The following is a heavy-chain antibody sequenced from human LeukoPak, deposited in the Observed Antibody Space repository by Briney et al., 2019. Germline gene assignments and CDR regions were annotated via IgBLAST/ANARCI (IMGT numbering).Heavy chain of an antibody. CDR1: GGTFKNYA. D-gene: IGHD6-13*01. J-gene: IGHJ6*03. V-gene: IGHV1-69*13. CDR2: ILPIFGTT. Sequence: ASVKVSCKASGGTFKNYAISWVRQAPGQGLEWMGGILPIFGTTNYAQKFQARVTITADESTSTAYMEMSSLRSEDTAVYYCARQQPLYYYYMDVWGKGTTVTISS. CDR3: ARQQPLYYYYMDV.